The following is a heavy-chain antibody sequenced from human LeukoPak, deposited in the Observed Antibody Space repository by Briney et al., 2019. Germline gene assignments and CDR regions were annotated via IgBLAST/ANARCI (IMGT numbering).Heavy chain of an antibody. CDR2: ISKSGDST. V-gene: IGHV3-23*01. CDR3: AKLSGWTGWFFDY. D-gene: IGHD6-19*01. J-gene: IGHJ4*02. Sequence: GVSLRLYCAASGFTFSSYAISWVRQAPGKGLEWVSAISKSGDSTYYADSVKGRFTISRDNSKNTIYLQMNSLRVEDTAVYYCAKLSGWTGWFFDYWGQGTVVTVSS. CDR1: GFTFSSYA.